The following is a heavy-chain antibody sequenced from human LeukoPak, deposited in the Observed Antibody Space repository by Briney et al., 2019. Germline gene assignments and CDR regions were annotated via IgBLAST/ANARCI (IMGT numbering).Heavy chain of an antibody. CDR3: AREKAGYSSVDY. CDR1: GGSISSYY. CDR2: IYYSGST. V-gene: IGHV4-39*07. Sequence: PSETLSLTCTVSGGSISSYYWGWIRQPPGKGLEWIGSIYYSGSTYYNPSLKSRVTISVDTSKNQFSLKLSSVTAADTAVYYCAREKAGYSSVDYWGQGTLVTVSS. J-gene: IGHJ4*02. D-gene: IGHD6-19*01.